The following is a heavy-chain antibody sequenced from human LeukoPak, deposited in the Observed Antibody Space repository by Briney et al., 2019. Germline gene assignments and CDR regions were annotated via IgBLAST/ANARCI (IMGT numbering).Heavy chain of an antibody. J-gene: IGHJ4*02. CDR2: IIPILGIA. D-gene: IGHD6-13*01. CDR3: ARAPDSSSGSDY. Sequence: RASVKVSCKASGGTFSSYAISWVRQAPGQGLERMGRIIPILGIANYAQKFQGRVTITADKSTSTAYMELSSLRSEDTAVYYCARAPDSSSGSDYWGQGTLVTVSS. CDR1: GGTFSSYA. V-gene: IGHV1-69*04.